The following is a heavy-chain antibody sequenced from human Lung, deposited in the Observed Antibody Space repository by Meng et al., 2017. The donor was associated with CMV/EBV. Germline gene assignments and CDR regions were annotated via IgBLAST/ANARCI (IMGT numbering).Heavy chain of an antibody. V-gene: IGHV4-4*02. CDR2: IYHSGST. CDR1: GGSMLRTNW. Sequence: SGPGLVKRSVTLSLTCACSGGSMLRTNWWSWVRQPAGKVLEWIGEIYHSGSTNYNPSLKSRVSISVDKSKNQFSLKLSSVTAADTAVYYCARADKVRFDYWGQGTLVTVSS. J-gene: IGHJ4*02. CDR3: ARADKVRFDY.